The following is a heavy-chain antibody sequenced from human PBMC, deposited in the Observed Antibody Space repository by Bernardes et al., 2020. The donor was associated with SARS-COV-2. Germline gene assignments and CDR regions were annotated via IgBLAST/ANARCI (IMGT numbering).Heavy chain of an antibody. Sequence: SVKVSCKASGYSFTTYYMQWVRQAPGQGLERMGWINPNSGVTTYAQNFQGRVTMTRDTSISTAYMELSSLGSDDTAVYYCARGSEIGGGNNAFDIWGQGTMVAVSS. J-gene: IGHJ3*02. D-gene: IGHD3-16*01. CDR2: INPNSGVT. V-gene: IGHV1-2*02. CDR3: ARGSEIGGGNNAFDI. CDR1: GYSFTTYY.